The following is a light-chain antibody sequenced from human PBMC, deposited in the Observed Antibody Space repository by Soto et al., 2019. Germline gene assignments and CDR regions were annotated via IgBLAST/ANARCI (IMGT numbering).Light chain of an antibody. J-gene: IGKJ1*01. CDR3: LQHNSYPRT. V-gene: IGKV3D-15*01. CDR2: GAS. Sequence: EIVLTQSPATLSVSPGERATLSCRASQSVSSNLAWYQHKPGQAPRLLIYGASTRATGIPARFSGSGSGTEFTLTISSLQSEDFATYYCLQHNSYPRTFGQGTKVDIK. CDR1: QSVSSN.